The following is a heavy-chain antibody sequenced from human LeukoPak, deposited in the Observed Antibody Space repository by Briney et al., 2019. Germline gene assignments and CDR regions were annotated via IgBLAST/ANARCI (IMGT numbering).Heavy chain of an antibody. V-gene: IGHV4-39*01. Sequence: SETLSLTCIVSGGSISSSTSYWGWIRQPPGKGLEWIGSMHYSGTTYFNPSLKSRVTISVDTSKNQFSLRLASVTAADSAVYYCAPYSSVQGWFDPWGQGTLVTVSS. D-gene: IGHD3-22*01. CDR1: GGSISSSTSY. CDR3: APYSSVQGWFDP. J-gene: IGHJ5*02. CDR2: MHYSGTT.